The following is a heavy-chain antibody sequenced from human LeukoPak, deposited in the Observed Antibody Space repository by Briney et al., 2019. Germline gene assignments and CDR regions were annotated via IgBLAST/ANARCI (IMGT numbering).Heavy chain of an antibody. CDR1: GFTFSSYS. Sequence: PGGSLRLSCAASGFTFSSYSMNWVRQAPGKGLEWVSSISSSSRYIYYADSVQGRFTISRDNAKNTLYVQMNRLRSEDTAVYYCARDMYSSGWSYYFDHWGQGTLVTVSS. V-gene: IGHV3-21*01. J-gene: IGHJ4*02. CDR2: ISSSSRYI. CDR3: ARDMYSSGWSYYFDH. D-gene: IGHD6-19*01.